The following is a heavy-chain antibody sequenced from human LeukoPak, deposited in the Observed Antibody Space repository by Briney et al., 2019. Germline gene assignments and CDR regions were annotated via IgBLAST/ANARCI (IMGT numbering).Heavy chain of an antibody. Sequence: SETLSLTCTVSGGSISSYYWSWIRQPAGKGLEWIGRISGSGTITYNPALQSRLTISIDTSKNQFSLKLMSVTAADTAVYYCARDSGTTGEVKFDPWGQGTLVTVSS. D-gene: IGHD3-10*01. J-gene: IGHJ5*02. CDR2: ISGSGTI. V-gene: IGHV4-4*07. CDR3: ARDSGTTGEVKFDP. CDR1: GGSISSYY.